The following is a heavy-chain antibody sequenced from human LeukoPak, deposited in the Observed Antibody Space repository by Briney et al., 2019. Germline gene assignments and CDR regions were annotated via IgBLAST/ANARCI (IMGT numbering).Heavy chain of an antibody. CDR1: GFTFSSYE. CDR3: AKGPPVVVTVILAEYFQH. J-gene: IGHJ1*01. V-gene: IGHV3-48*03. Sequence: QPGGSLRLSCAASGFTFSSYEMNWVRQAPGKGLEWVSYTSSSGSTIYYADSVKGRFTISRDNSKNTLYLQMNSLRAEDTAVYYCAKGPPVVVTVILAEYFQHWGQGTLVTVSS. D-gene: IGHD2-21*02. CDR2: TSSSGSTI.